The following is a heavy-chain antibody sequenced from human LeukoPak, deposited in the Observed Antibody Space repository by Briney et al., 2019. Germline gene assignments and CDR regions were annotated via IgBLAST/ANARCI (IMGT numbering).Heavy chain of an antibody. CDR1: GGSFSGYY. CDR3: ARSGPGYYASKDY. Sequence: SETLSLTCAVYGGSFSGYYWSWIRQPPGKGLEWIGEINHSGSTNYNPSLKSRVTISVDTSKNQFSLKLSSVTAADTAVYYCARSGPGYYASKDYWGQGTLVTVSS. CDR2: INHSGST. J-gene: IGHJ4*02. V-gene: IGHV4-34*01. D-gene: IGHD3-22*01.